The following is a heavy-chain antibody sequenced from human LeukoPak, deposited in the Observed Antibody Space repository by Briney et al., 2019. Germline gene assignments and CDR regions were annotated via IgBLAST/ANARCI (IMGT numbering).Heavy chain of an antibody. CDR1: GLTFSNTW. D-gene: IGHD2-21*02. CDR2: IYSGGST. J-gene: IGHJ6*02. V-gene: IGHV3-66*01. Sequence: GGSLRLSCAVSGLTFSNTWMSWFRQAPGKGLEWVSVIYSGGSTYYADSVKGRFTISRDNSKNTLYLQMNSLRAEDTAVYYCARDTATGGMDVWGQGTTVTVSS. CDR3: ARDTATGGMDV.